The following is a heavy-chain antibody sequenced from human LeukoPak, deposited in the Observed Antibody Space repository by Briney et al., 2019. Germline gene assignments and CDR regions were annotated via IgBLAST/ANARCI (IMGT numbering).Heavy chain of an antibody. CDR2: TWYDGSKE. J-gene: IGHJ4*02. Sequence: HTGGSLRLSCAASGSTFSSYVMSWVRQAPGKGLEWVAVTWYDGSKEVYADSVKGRFTISRDNSKNTDTLYLEMNSLRAEDTAVYYCARELDIAAAGRVYFDHWGQGALVTVSS. V-gene: IGHV3-33*08. CDR3: ARELDIAAAGRVYFDH. D-gene: IGHD6-13*01. CDR1: GSTFSSYV.